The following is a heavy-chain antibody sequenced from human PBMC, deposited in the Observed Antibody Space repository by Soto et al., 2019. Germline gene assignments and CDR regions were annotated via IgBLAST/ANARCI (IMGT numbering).Heavy chain of an antibody. J-gene: IGHJ6*02. D-gene: IGHD2-2*02. CDR3: AKTLVVVPAAIHYYYGMDV. V-gene: IGHV3-30*18. CDR2: ISYDGSNK. Sequence: QVQLVESGGGVVQPGRSLRLSCAASGFTFSSYGMHWVRQAPGKGLEWVAVISYDGSNKYYADSVKGRFTISRDNSKNTLYLQMNSLRAEETAVYYCAKTLVVVPAAIHYYYGMDVWGQGTTVTVSS. CDR1: GFTFSSYG.